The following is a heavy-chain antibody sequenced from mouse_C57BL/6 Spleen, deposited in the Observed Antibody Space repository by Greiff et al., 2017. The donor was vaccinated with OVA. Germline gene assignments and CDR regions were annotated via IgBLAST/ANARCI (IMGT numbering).Heavy chain of an antibody. J-gene: IGHJ3*01. V-gene: IGHV1-4*01. CDR3: ARSAQAISWFAY. D-gene: IGHD3-2*02. Sequence: QVQLQQSGAELARPGASVKMSCKASGYTFTSYTMHWVKQRPGPGLEWIGYINPSSGYTKYNQKFKDKDTMTADKSSSTAYMQLSSLTSEDSAVDYCARSAQAISWFAYWGQGTMVTVSA. CDR1: GYTFTSYT. CDR2: INPSSGYT.